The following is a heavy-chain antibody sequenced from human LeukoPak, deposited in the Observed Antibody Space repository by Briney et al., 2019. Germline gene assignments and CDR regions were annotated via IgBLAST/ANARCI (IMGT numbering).Heavy chain of an antibody. J-gene: IGHJ3*02. CDR3: ARGLVAANGAFDI. Sequence: PGGPLRLSCAASGFTFSNYNMNWVRQAPGKGLEWVSYINTGSSHIYYADSVKGLFTISRDNAKNSLYLQMNSLRVEDTAVYFCARGLVAANGAFDIWGQGTMVTVSS. CDR1: GFTFSNYN. CDR2: INTGSSHI. D-gene: IGHD1-26*01. V-gene: IGHV3-48*01.